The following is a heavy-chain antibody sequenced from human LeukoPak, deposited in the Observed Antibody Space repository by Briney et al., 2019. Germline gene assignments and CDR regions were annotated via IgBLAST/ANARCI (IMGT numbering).Heavy chain of an antibody. CDR3: AKDMGWGVGATTPFDY. Sequence: PGGSLRLSCATSGFTFSDYYMSWIRQAPGKGLEWVSYMSTSDSPIYYTDSVKGRFTISRDNAKNSLYLQMNSLRASDTAVYYCAKDMGWGVGATTPFDYWGQGTLVTVSS. J-gene: IGHJ4*02. CDR2: MSTSDSPI. CDR1: GFTFSDYY. V-gene: IGHV3-11*04. D-gene: IGHD1-26*01.